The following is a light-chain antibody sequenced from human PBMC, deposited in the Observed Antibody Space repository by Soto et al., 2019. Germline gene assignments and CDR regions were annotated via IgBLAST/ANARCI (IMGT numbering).Light chain of an antibody. CDR3: HQYGSSPRT. CDR1: QSVSTSY. Sequence: EILLTQSPCTLALSPGEGATLSCRASQSVSTSYLAWYQQKRGQAPRLLMYGASSRATGIPDRFSGSGSGTDFTLTISSLEPEDFEVYYCHQYGSSPRTFGQGTKVDIK. V-gene: IGKV3-20*01. CDR2: GAS. J-gene: IGKJ1*01.